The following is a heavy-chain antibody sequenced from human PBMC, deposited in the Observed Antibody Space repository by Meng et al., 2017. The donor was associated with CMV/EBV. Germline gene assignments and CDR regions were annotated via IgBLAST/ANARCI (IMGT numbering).Heavy chain of an antibody. V-gene: IGHV1-2*02. CDR2: INPNSGGT. J-gene: IGHJ3*02. D-gene: IGHD3-22*01. CDR1: GYTFTGYY. CDR3: ARDGTQRITMIVGAFDI. Sequence: ASVKVSCKASGYTFTGYYMHWVRQAPGQGLEWMGWINPNSGGTNYAQKFQGRVTMTRDTSTSTVYMELSSLRSEDTAVYYCARDGTQRITMIVGAFDIWGQGTMVTVSS.